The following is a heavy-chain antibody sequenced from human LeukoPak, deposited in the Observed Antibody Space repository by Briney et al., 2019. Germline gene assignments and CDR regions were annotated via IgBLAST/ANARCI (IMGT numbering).Heavy chain of an antibody. D-gene: IGHD2-15*01. CDR1: GGPINSYY. V-gene: IGHV4-59*01. Sequence: PSETLSLTCTVSGGPINSYYWSWIRQSPGKGLEWIGNIYYTGSTNYNPSLKSRVTISVDTSKNQFSLKLSSVTAADTAVYFCARGGATQYYYWGQGTLVTVSS. CDR3: ARGGATQYYY. J-gene: IGHJ4*02. CDR2: IYYTGST.